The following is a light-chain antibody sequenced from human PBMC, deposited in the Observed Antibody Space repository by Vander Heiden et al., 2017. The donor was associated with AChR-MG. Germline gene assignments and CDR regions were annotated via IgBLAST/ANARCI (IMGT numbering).Light chain of an antibody. CDR1: ALPKQY. CDR2: KDS. Sequence: SYELKQPPSVAVSPGQTARITCSGDALPKQYAYWYQQKQGQAPVLVIYKDSERPSGIPERFSGSSSGTTVTLTISGVQAEDEADYYCQSADSSGTYEVFGGGTKLTVL. CDR3: QSADSSGTYEV. J-gene: IGLJ2*01. V-gene: IGLV3-25*03.